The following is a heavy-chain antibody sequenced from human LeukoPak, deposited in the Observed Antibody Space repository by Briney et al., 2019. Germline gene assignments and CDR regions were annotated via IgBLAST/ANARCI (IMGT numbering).Heavy chain of an antibody. Sequence: GRSLRLSCAASGFTFSDFGMHWVRQAPGKGLEWVAVISYEGSNKNYGDSVKGRFTISRDNSKNTLYLQMNSLRPEDTAVYYCAKDATTRALDYWGQGTLATVSS. CDR3: AKDATTRALDY. CDR1: GFTFSDFG. V-gene: IGHV3-30*18. J-gene: IGHJ4*02. CDR2: ISYEGSNK. D-gene: IGHD1-14*01.